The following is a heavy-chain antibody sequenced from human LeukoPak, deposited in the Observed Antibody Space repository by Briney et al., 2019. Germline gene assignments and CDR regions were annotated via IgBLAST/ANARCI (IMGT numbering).Heavy chain of an antibody. CDR1: GYTFTSYY. Sequence: ASVKVSCKASGYTFTSYYMHWVRQAPGQGLEWMGIINPSGGSTSYAQKFQGRVTMTRDTSTSTVYMELSSLRSEDTAVYYCAREANSYDSKTGGDYWGQGTLVTVSS. CDR3: AREANSYDSKTGGDY. D-gene: IGHD3-22*01. V-gene: IGHV1-46*01. CDR2: INPSGGST. J-gene: IGHJ4*02.